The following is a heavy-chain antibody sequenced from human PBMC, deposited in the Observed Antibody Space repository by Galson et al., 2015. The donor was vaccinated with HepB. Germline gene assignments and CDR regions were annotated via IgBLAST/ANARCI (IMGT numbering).Heavy chain of an antibody. D-gene: IGHD5-12*01. CDR3: ARPTRLPDS. CDR1: GFILSDYY. V-gene: IGHV3-11*06. J-gene: IGHJ5*01. Sequence: SLRLSCAASGFILSDYYMTWFRQAPGKGLECISYISGTSSDTNYADSVRGRFTISRDNAKNSLYLQMNSLRVEDTAVYYCARPTRLPDSWGQGTLVTVSS. CDR2: ISGTSSDT.